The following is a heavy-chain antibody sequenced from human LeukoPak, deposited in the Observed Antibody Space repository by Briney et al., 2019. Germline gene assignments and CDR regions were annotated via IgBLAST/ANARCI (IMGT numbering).Heavy chain of an antibody. CDR2: IYPGDSDT. Sequence: ESLKISCRGSGYSFTSYWFGWVRQMPGKGLEWMGIIYPGDSDTRYSSSFQGQVTISDDKSISTAYLQWSSLKASDTAMYYCARRTYCSSTTCYTANYYMDVWGKGTTVTVSS. J-gene: IGHJ6*03. D-gene: IGHD2-2*02. CDR1: GYSFTSYW. V-gene: IGHV5-51*01. CDR3: ARRTYCSSTTCYTANYYMDV.